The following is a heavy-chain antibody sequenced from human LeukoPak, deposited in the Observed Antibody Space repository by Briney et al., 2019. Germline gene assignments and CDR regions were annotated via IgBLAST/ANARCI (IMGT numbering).Heavy chain of an antibody. J-gene: IGHJ4*02. D-gene: IGHD2-15*01. V-gene: IGHV1-69*13. CDR1: GGTFSSYA. Sequence: ASVKVSCKASGGTFSSYAISWVRQAPGQGLEWMGGIIPIFGTANYAQKLQGRVTITADESTSTAYMELSSLRSEDTAVYYCARVMVAATHLDYWGQGTLVTVSS. CDR2: IIPIFGTA. CDR3: ARVMVAATHLDY.